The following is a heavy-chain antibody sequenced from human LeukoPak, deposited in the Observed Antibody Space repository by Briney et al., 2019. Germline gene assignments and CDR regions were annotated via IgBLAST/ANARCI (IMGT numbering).Heavy chain of an antibody. Sequence: GGSLRLSCEASGFTFSSYWMSWVRQAPGKGLEWVSNIKQDGSEKYYVDSVKGRFTISRDNAKNSLYLQMNSLRAEDTAVYYCARVSGDPRAYYYYYGMDVWGQGTTVTVSS. CDR3: ARVSGDPRAYYYYYGMDV. V-gene: IGHV3-7*01. CDR2: IKQDGSEK. CDR1: GFTFSSYW. J-gene: IGHJ6*02. D-gene: IGHD2-21*02.